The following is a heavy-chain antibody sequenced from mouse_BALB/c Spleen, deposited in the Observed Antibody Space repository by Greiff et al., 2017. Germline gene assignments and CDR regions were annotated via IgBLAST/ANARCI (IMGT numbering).Heavy chain of an antibody. J-gene: IGHJ3*01. CDR3: ISPYDGYRAWFAY. D-gene: IGHD2-3*01. V-gene: IGHV1S127*01. CDR2: IDPSDSYT. Sequence: QVQLKQPGAELVKPGASVKMSCKASGYTFTSYWMHWVKQRPGQGLEWIGVIDPSDSYTSYNQKFKGKATLTVDTSSSTAYMQLSSLTSEDSAVYYCISPYDGYRAWFAYWGQGTLVTVSA. CDR1: GYTFTSYW.